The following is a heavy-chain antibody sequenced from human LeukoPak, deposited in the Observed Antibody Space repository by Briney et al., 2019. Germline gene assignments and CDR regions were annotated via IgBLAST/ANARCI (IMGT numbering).Heavy chain of an antibody. J-gene: IGHJ5*02. CDR2: IYPGDSDT. V-gene: IGHV5-51*01. Sequence: HGESLKISCKGSGYSFTSYWIGWVRQMPGKGLEWMGIIYPGDSDTRYSPSFQGQVTISADKSISTAYLQWSSLKASDTAMYYCAMTFRGSYYGPTNNWFDPWGQGTLVTVSS. D-gene: IGHD1-26*01. CDR3: AMTFRGSYYGPTNNWFDP. CDR1: GYSFTSYW.